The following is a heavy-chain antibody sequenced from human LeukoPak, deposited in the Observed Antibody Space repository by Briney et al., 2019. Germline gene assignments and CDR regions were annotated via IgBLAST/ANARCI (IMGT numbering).Heavy chain of an antibody. CDR2: ISYDGSNK. J-gene: IGHJ4*02. CDR1: GLTFSNYA. V-gene: IGHV3-30-3*01. CDR3: ASEGTGLDY. D-gene: IGHD7-27*01. Sequence: PGRSLRLSCAASGLTFSNYAIHWVRQAPGTGLEWVAVISYDGSNKYYADSVRGRFTISGDNSKNTLYLQMNSLRTEDTAVYYCASEGTGLDYWGPGTLVTVSS.